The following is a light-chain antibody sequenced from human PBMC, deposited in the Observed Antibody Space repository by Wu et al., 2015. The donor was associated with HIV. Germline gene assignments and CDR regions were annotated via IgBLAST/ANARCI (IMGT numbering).Light chain of an antibody. V-gene: IGKV1-9*01. CDR3: QQLNSSPWP. CDR1: QGIHNY. CDR2: AAS. Sequence: IQLTQSPSALSASVGDRVTITRRASQGIHNYLAWFQQQPGKAPKLLIYAASTLQSGVPSRFSGSGYGTDFTLTISSLQPEDFATYYCQQLNSSPWPFGGGTKVEI. J-gene: IGKJ4*01.